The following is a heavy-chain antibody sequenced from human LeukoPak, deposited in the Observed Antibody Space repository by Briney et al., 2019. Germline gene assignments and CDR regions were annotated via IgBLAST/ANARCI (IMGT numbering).Heavy chain of an antibody. CDR3: AKGVVVIRVILVGFHKEAYYFDS. J-gene: IGHJ4*02. Sequence: GGSLRLSCAVSGITLSNYGLSWVRPAPAKGRAWVAWISDRGGGTIHEDSVKGRVSLSRGNHKDPLYLQMDSLNGDETGVYFCAKGVVVIRVILVGFHKEAYYFDSWGQGAQVTVSS. CDR2: ISDRGGGT. D-gene: IGHD3-16*02. CDR1: GITLSNYG. V-gene: IGHV3-23*01.